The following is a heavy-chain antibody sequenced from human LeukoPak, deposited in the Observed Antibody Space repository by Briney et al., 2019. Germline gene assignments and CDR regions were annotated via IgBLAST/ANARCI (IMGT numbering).Heavy chain of an antibody. CDR1: GFTFSNYE. V-gene: IGHV3-48*03. D-gene: IGHD3-3*01. CDR3: AKRGPAIFGVYMDV. CDR2: ISSSGRTV. J-gene: IGHJ6*03. Sequence: GGSLRLSCAASGFTFSNYEMNWVRQAPGKGLEWVSHISSSGRTVYYADSVKGRFTISRDNANKSLFLQMNRLRAEDTAVYYCAKRGPAIFGVYMDVWGKGTTVTVSS.